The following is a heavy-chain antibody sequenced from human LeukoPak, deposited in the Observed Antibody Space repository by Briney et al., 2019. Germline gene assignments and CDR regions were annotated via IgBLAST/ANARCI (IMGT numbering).Heavy chain of an antibody. J-gene: IGHJ6*02. Sequence: PSETLSLTCTVSGDSIRSYYWNWVRQPPGKSLEWIGFTHYSGSTFYNPSLKSRVTISVDTSKNQFSLKLSSVTAADTAVYYCARAGHPYGDYDDVFYYYGMDVWGQGTTVTVSS. CDR1: GDSIRSYY. V-gene: IGHV4-59*08. CDR2: THYSGST. D-gene: IGHD4-17*01. CDR3: ARAGHPYGDYDDVFYYYGMDV.